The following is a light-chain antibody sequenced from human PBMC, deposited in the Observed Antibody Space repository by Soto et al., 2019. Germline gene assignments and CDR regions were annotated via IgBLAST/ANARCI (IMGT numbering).Light chain of an antibody. V-gene: IGKV1-5*01. J-gene: IGKJ4*01. CDR3: QQYNSYSPG. CDR2: DAS. Sequence: DIQMSQSLSSLSASVGDRVTIPCRASQSISSYLNWYQQKPGKAPKLLIYDASSLESGVPSRFSGSGSGTEFTLTISSLQPDDFATYYCQQYNSYSPGFGGGTKVDIK. CDR1: QSISSY.